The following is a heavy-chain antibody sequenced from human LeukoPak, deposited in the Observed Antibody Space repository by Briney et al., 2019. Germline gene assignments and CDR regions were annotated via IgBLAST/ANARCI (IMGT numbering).Heavy chain of an antibody. J-gene: IGHJ4*02. V-gene: IGHV4-59*08. D-gene: IGHD6-19*01. CDR1: GGSISSYY. Sequence: SETLSLTCTVSGGSISSYYWSWIGQPPEKGLEWIGYISYSGSTNYNPSLKSRVTMSVDRSRNQFSLKLNSVTAADTAVYYCARHIDNGWYAYWGQGTLVTVSS. CDR2: ISYSGST. CDR3: ARHIDNGWYAY.